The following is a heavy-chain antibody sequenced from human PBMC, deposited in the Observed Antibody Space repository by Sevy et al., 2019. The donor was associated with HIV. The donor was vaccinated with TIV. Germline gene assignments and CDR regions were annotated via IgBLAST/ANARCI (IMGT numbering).Heavy chain of an antibody. CDR2: IYYNGYI. Sequence: SELLSLTCTVSGGSITSLYWNWILQPPGKGLEWIANIYYNGYINYNPSLKSRVTLSLDTSKNQFSLRLSSVTAADTAMYYCAGENAWGRGYSWGQGTLVTVSS. CDR3: AGENAWGRGYS. J-gene: IGHJ4*02. CDR1: GGSITSLY. D-gene: IGHD1-26*01. V-gene: IGHV4-59*08.